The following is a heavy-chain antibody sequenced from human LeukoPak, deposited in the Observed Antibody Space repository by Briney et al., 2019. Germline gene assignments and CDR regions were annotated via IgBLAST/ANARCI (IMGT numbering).Heavy chain of an antibody. CDR1: GYTFTGSY. J-gene: IGHJ4*02. V-gene: IGHV1-2*02. Sequence: ASVKVSCKASGYTFTGSYLHWVRQAPGQGLEWMGWLNPNSGDTKDALKFQGRVTMTRDTSISTAYMELSRLRSDDTAVYYCARARGEYYYGSGSYQDYYFDYWGQGTLVTVSS. CDR3: ARARGEYYYGSGSYQDYYFDY. CDR2: LNPNSGDT. D-gene: IGHD3-10*01.